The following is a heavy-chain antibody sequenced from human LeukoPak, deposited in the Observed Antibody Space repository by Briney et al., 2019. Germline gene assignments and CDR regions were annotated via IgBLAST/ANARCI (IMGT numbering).Heavy chain of an antibody. CDR2: IIPILGIA. Sequence: ASVKVSCKASGGTFSSYAISWVRQAPGQGLEWMGRIIPILGIANYAQKLQGRVTMTTDTSTSTAYMELRSLRSDDTAVYYCAFTMVRGVDYWGQGTLVTVSS. V-gene: IGHV1-69*04. J-gene: IGHJ4*02. CDR1: GGTFSSYA. D-gene: IGHD3-10*01. CDR3: AFTMVRGVDY.